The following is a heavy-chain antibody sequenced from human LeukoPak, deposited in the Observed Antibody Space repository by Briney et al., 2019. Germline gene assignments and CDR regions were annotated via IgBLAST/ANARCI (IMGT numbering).Heavy chain of an antibody. CDR1: GYSISSGYY. Sequence: SETLSLTCAVSGYSISSGYYWGWIRQPPGKGLEWIGSIYHSGSTYYNPSLKSRVTISVDTSKSQFSLKLSSVTAADTAVYYCARDKSGWSWGQGTLVTVSS. D-gene: IGHD6-19*01. CDR2: IYHSGST. V-gene: IGHV4-38-2*02. CDR3: ARDKSGWS. J-gene: IGHJ4*02.